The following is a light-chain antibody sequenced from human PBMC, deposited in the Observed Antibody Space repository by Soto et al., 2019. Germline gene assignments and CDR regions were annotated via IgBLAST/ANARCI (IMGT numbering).Light chain of an antibody. CDR1: QSVSSY. Sequence: EIVLTQSPATLSLSPGERATLSCRASQSVSSYLAWYQQKPGQAPRLLIYDASNRATGIPARFSGSGSGTDCTLAISSLEPEDFAVYYCQPLSNLPPTFGQGTKLEIK. CDR3: QPLSNLPPT. CDR2: DAS. J-gene: IGKJ2*01. V-gene: IGKV3-11*01.